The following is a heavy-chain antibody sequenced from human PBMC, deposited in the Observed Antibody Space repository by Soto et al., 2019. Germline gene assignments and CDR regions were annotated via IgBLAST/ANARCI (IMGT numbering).Heavy chain of an antibody. D-gene: IGHD3-10*01. CDR1: GFTFSNAW. V-gene: IGHV3-15*07. Sequence: GGSLRLSCAASGFTFSNAWMNWVHQAPGKGLEWVGRIKSKTDGGTTDYAAPVKGRFTISRDDSKNTLYLQMNSLKTEDTAVYYCTTDLWYYGSGSYLFRDAFDIWGQGTMVTVSS. CDR3: TTDLWYYGSGSYLFRDAFDI. J-gene: IGHJ3*02. CDR2: IKSKTDGGTT.